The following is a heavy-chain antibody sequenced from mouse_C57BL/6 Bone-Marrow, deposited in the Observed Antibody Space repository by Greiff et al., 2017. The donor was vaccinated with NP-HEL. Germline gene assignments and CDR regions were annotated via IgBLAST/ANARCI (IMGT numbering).Heavy chain of an antibody. D-gene: IGHD4-1*01. CDR2: SRNKANDYTT. J-gene: IGHJ4*01. CDR1: GFTFSDFY. Sequence: EVKLVESGGGLVQSGRSLRLSCATSGFTFSDFYMEWVRQAPGKGLEWIAASRNKANDYTTEYSASVKGRFIVSRDTSQSILYLQMNALRAEDTAIYYCARDGRLGRLDYWGQGTSVTVSS. V-gene: IGHV7-1*01. CDR3: ARDGRLGRLDY.